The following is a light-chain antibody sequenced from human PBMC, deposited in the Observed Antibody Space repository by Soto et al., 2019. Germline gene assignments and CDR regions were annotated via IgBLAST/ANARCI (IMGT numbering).Light chain of an antibody. V-gene: IGLV2-14*01. Sequence: QSALTQPASVSGSPGQSITISCTGTSSDVGGYNYVSWYQHYPGKAPKLMIYEVSNRPSGVSNRFSGSKSGNTASLTISGLQAEDEGDYYCSSYTSSSTPWVFGGGTKLTVL. CDR3: SSYTSSSTPWV. CDR1: SSDVGGYNY. CDR2: EVS. J-gene: IGLJ3*02.